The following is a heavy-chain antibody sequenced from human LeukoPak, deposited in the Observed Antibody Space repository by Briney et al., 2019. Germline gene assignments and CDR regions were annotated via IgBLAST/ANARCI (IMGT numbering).Heavy chain of an antibody. V-gene: IGHV3-53*01. CDR3: ARDLGDYLDY. D-gene: IGHD7-27*01. Sequence: GSLRLSCAASGFTFSSYAMSWVRQAPGKGLEWVSVIYSGGSTYYADSVKGRFTISRDNSKNTLYLQMNSLRAEDTAVYYCARDLGDYLDYWGQGTLVTVSS. J-gene: IGHJ4*02. CDR2: IYSGGST. CDR1: GFTFSSYA.